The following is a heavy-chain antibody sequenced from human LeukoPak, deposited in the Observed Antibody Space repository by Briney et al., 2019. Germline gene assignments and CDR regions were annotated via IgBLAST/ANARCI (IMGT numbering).Heavy chain of an antibody. CDR2: IYHSGST. J-gene: IGHJ4*02. V-gene: IGHV4-59*08. CDR3: ARHHRIAARFAPFDY. CDR1: GGSISSYY. D-gene: IGHD6-6*01. Sequence: SETLSFTCTVSGGSISSYYWSWIRQPAGKGLEWIGSIYHSGSTYYNPSLKSRVTISVDTSKNHFSLKLSSVTAADTAVYYCARHHRIAARFAPFDYWGQGTLVTVSS.